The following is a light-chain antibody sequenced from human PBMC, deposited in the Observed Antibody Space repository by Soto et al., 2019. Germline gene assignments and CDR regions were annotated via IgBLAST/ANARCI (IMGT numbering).Light chain of an antibody. V-gene: IGKV1-5*03. CDR1: QSITNR. Sequence: DIPMTQPPSTLAASVGERVTITCRASQSITNRLAWYQQKPGKAPKLLIYKASSLESGVPSRFSGSGSGTEFTLTISSLQPDDFATYYCQQYNSYSRTFGQGTKVDIK. CDR3: QQYNSYSRT. CDR2: KAS. J-gene: IGKJ1*01.